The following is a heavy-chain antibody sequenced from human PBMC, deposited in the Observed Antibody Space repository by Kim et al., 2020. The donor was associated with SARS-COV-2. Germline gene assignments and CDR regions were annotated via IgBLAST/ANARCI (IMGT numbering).Heavy chain of an antibody. V-gene: IGHV1-8*01. CDR3: ARGDSSSWYGWFDP. D-gene: IGHD6-13*01. J-gene: IGHJ5*02. Sequence: AQKFQGRVTMTRNTSLSTAYMELSSLRSEDTAAYYCARGDSSSWYGWFDPWGQGTLVTVSS.